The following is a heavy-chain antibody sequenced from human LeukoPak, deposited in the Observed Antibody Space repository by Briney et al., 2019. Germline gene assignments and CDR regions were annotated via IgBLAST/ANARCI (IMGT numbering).Heavy chain of an antibody. CDR3: AGKYSSSWYFGRAEYFQH. CDR2: INHSGST. CDR1: GGSFSGYY. J-gene: IGHJ1*01. D-gene: IGHD6-13*01. V-gene: IGHV4-34*01. Sequence: SETLSLTCAVYGGSFSGYYWSWIRQPPGKGLEWIGEINHSGSTNYNPSLKSRVTMSVDTSKNQFSLKLSSVTAADTAVYYCAGKYSSSWYFGRAEYFQHWGQGTLVTVSS.